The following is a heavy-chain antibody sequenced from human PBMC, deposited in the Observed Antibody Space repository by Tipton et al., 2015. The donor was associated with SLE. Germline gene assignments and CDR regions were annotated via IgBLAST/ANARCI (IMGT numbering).Heavy chain of an antibody. CDR2: INPGGGHT. J-gene: IGHJ6*02. CDR1: GYTFSDYY. CDR3: ARTYYQYGMDV. V-gene: IGHV7-4-1*02. Sequence: QLVQSGPEVKKPGASVKVSCKASGYTFSDYYIHWVRQAPGQGLEWMGVINPGGGHTNYAQRFTGRFAFSLDTSVSTAYLQISSLEAEDTAVYFCARTYYQYGMDVWGQGTTVTVSS.